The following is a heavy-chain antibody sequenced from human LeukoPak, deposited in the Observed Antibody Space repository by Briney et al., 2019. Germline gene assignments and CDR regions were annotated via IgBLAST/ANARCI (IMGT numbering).Heavy chain of an antibody. V-gene: IGHV3-23*01. D-gene: IGHD6-13*01. CDR1: GFTFSSYA. CDR2: ISGSGGST. CDR3: AKDVVVWGIAPAAIDY. Sequence: PGGSLRLSCEASGFTFSSYAMSWVRQAPGKGLEWVSAISGSGGSTYYADSVKGRFTISRDNSKNTLHLQMNSLRAEDTAVYYRAKDVVVWGIAPAAIDYWGQGTLVTVSS. J-gene: IGHJ4*02.